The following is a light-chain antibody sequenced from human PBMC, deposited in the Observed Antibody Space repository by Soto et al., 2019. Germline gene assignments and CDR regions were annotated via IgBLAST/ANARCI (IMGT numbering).Light chain of an antibody. CDR1: QSLLHSNGYNY. V-gene: IGKV2-28*01. Sequence: DIVMTQSPISLPVTPGEPASISCRSSQSLLHSNGYNYLDWYLQKPGQSPQLLIYLGSTRASGVPDRFSGSGSGTDFTLKISRVEAEDVGLYYCMQALQTPTFGQGTKVEIK. CDR3: MQALQTPT. J-gene: IGKJ1*01. CDR2: LGS.